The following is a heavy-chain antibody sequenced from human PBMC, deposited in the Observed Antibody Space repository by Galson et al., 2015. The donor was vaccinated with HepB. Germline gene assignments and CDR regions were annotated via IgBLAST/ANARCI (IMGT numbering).Heavy chain of an antibody. CDR3: AREKRSDTAMVWKYYYMDV. D-gene: IGHD5-18*01. CDR1: GGFFSGYY. J-gene: IGHJ6*03. V-gene: IGHV4-34*01. Sequence: ETLSLTCGVYGGFFSGYYWSWIRQPPGKGLEWIGEINHSGSTNYNPSLKSRVTISVDTSKNRFSLKLSSVTAADTAVYYCAREKRSDTAMVWKYYYMDVWGKGTTVTVSS. CDR2: INHSGST.